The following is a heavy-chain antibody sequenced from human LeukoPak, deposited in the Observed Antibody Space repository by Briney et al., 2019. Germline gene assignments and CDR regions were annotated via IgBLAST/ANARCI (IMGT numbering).Heavy chain of an antibody. J-gene: IGHJ4*02. CDR1: GGSISSYY. CDR2: IYTSGST. V-gene: IGHV4-4*07. Sequence: PSETLSLTCTVSGGSISSYYWSWIRQPAGKGLEWIGRIYTSGSTNYNPSLKSRVTMSVDTSKNQFSLKLSSVTAADTAVCYCARDRASSGYYPLISYFDYWGQGTLVTVSS. D-gene: IGHD3-22*01. CDR3: ARDRASSGYYPLISYFDY.